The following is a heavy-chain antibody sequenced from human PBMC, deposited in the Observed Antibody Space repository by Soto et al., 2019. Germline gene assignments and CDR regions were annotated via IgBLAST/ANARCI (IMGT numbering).Heavy chain of an antibody. CDR2: IYPGDSDT. D-gene: IGHD3-10*01. V-gene: IGHV5-51*01. Sequence: GESLKISCKGSGYSFTSYWIGWVRQMPGKGLEWMGIIYPGDSDTRYSPSFQGQVTISADKSISTAYLQWSSLKASDTAMYYCARHLYGSGSYPVSLYYMDVWGKGTTVTVSS. CDR1: GYSFTSYW. CDR3: ARHLYGSGSYPVSLYYMDV. J-gene: IGHJ6*03.